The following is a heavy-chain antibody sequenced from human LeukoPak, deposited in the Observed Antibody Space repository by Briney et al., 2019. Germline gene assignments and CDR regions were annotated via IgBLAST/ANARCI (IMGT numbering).Heavy chain of an antibody. Sequence: GGSLRLSCAASGFTFSSYAMHWVRQAPGKGLEWVAVISYDGSNKYYADSVKGRFTISRDNSKNTLYLQMNSLRAEDTAVYYCARETAAAGYYFDYWGQGTLVTVSS. CDR1: GFTFSSYA. D-gene: IGHD6-13*01. CDR2: ISYDGSNK. J-gene: IGHJ4*02. V-gene: IGHV3-30-3*01. CDR3: ARETAAAGYYFDY.